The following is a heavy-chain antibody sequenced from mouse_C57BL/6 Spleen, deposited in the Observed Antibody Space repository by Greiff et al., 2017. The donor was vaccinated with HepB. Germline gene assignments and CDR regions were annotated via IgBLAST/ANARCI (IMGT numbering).Heavy chain of an antibody. Sequence: EVQGVESGGGLVKPGGSLKLSCVASGFTFSDYGMHWVRQAPEKGLEWVAYISSGSSTIYYADTVKGRFTISRDNAKNTLFLQMTSLRSEDTAMYYCARGGRGDYWGQGTTLTVSS. J-gene: IGHJ2*01. D-gene: IGHD1-1*01. CDR3: ARGGRGDY. V-gene: IGHV5-17*01. CDR1: GFTFSDYG. CDR2: ISSGSSTI.